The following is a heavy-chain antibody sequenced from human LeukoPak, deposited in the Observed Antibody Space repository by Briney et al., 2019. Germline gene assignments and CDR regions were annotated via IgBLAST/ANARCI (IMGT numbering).Heavy chain of an antibody. J-gene: IGHJ4*02. V-gene: IGHV4-38-2*02. CDR2: IYHSGST. Sequence: SETLSLTCTVSGYSISSGYYWGWIRQPPGKGLEWIGSIYHSGSTYYNPSLKSRVTISVDTSKNQFSLKLSSVTAADTAVYYCARAPDYYGSGSYPFDYWGQGTLVTVSS. CDR1: GYSISSGYY. CDR3: ARAPDYYGSGSYPFDY. D-gene: IGHD3-10*01.